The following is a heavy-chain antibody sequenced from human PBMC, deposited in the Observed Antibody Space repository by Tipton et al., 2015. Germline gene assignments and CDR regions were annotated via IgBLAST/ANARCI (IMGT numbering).Heavy chain of an antibody. Sequence: TLSLTCAVYGGSFNDYYWSWIRQPPGKGLEWIGEINHNGSTNYHPSLKSRVTISVDTSKNQFSLKVSSVTAADTAVYYCAREVWYNDSTGYDYWGQGTLVTVSS. D-gene: IGHD3-22*01. J-gene: IGHJ4*02. V-gene: IGHV4-34*01. CDR3: AREVWYNDSTGYDY. CDR2: INHNGST. CDR1: GGSFNDYY.